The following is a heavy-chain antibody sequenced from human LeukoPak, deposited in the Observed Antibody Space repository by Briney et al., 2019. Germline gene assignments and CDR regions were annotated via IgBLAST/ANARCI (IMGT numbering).Heavy chain of an antibody. CDR1: GGSISSSSYY. J-gene: IGHJ4*02. V-gene: IGHV4-39*07. D-gene: IGHD4-17*01. CDR2: IYYSGST. Sequence: SETLSLTCTVSGGSISSSSYYWGWIRQPPGKGLEWIGSIYYSGSTYYNPSLKSRVTISVDTSKNQFSLKLSSVTAADTAVYYCARGRVYGDSFDYWGQGTLVTVSS. CDR3: ARGRVYGDSFDY.